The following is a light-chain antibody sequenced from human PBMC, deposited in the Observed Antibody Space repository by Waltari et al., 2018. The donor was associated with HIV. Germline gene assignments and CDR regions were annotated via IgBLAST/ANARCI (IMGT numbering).Light chain of an antibody. Sequence: DIVLTQSPDYLPVSLGERATMNCTSSQSISYSSKNKNYLVWYQQKSGQTPKVVIYWASTRETGVPDRFSGSGSGTDFTLTISSLQTEDVAIYYCQQYYSLPITFGQETRLDIK. CDR3: QQYYSLPIT. J-gene: IGKJ5*01. V-gene: IGKV4-1*01. CDR2: WAS. CDR1: QSISYSSKNKNY.